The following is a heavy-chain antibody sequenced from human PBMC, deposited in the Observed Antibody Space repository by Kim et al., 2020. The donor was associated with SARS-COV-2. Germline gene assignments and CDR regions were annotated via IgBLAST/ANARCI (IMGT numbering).Heavy chain of an antibody. J-gene: IGHJ3*02. CDR2: T. D-gene: IGHD6-13*01. Sequence: TNYTPSLKSPVTMSVDTSKNQFSLKLSSVTAADTAVYYCARDPAGSPFDIWGQGTMVTVSS. CDR3: ARDPAGSPFDI. V-gene: IGHV4-4*07.